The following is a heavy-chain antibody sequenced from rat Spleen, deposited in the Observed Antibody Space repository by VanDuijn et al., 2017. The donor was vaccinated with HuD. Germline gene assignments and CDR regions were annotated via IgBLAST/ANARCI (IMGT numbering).Heavy chain of an antibody. CDR2: ISYDGSST. J-gene: IGHJ2*01. CDR1: GFTFSDYY. V-gene: IGHV5-29*01. Sequence: EVQLVESGGGLVQPGRSLKLSCAASGFTFSDYYMAWLRQAPTKGLAWVSTISYDGSSTYYRDSVKGRFTISRDTAKSTLYLQRDSLRSEDTATYYCARHGGRYFDYWGQGVMVTVSS. CDR3: ARHGGRYFDY.